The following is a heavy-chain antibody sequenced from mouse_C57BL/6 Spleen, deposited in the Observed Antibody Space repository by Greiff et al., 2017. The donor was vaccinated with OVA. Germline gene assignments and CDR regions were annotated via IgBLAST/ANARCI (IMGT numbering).Heavy chain of an antibody. V-gene: IGHV5-17*01. CDR2: ISSGSSTI. CDR3: ASYSNYGYFDY. D-gene: IGHD2-5*01. J-gene: IGHJ2*01. CDR1: GFTFSDYG. Sequence: EVKLMESGGGLVKPGGSLKLSCAASGFTFSDYGMHWVRQAPEKGLEWVAYISSGSSTIYYADTVKGRFTISRDNAKNTLFLQMTSLRSEDTAMYYCASYSNYGYFDYWGQGTTLTVSS.